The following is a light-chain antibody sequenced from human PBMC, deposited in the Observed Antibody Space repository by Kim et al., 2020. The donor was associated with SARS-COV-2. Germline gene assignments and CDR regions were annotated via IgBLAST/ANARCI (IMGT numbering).Light chain of an antibody. CDR2: RNN. V-gene: IGLV1-47*01. CDR1: SSNIGVND. Sequence: GQRVIISCSGGSSNIGVNDVFWYRHLPGTAPKLIIYRNNQRPSWVPDRFSGSKSGTAACLAISGLRSEDEADYYCVIWDESLSGWVFGGGTQLTVL. J-gene: IGLJ3*02. CDR3: VIWDESLSGWV.